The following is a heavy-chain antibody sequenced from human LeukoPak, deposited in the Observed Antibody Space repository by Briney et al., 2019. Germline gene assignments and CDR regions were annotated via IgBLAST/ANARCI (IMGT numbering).Heavy chain of an antibody. D-gene: IGHD3-22*01. CDR3: AKDYYDSSGYDY. V-gene: IGHV3-23*01. CDR1: GFTFGSYA. J-gene: IGHJ4*02. Sequence: GGSLRLSCAASGFTFGSYAMSWVRQAPGKGLEWVSAISGSGGSTYYADSVKGRFTISRDNSKNTLYLQMNSLRAEDTAVYYCAKDYYDSSGYDYWGQGTLVTVSS. CDR2: ISGSGGST.